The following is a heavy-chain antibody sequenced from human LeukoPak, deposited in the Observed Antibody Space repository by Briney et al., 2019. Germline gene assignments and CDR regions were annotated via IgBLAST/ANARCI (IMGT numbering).Heavy chain of an antibody. CDR2: IKPDGSEK. CDR1: GFTFSTYW. J-gene: IGHJ4*02. V-gene: IGHV3-7*03. Sequence: GGSLRLSCAASGFTFSTYWMGWVRQAPGKGLEWVAKIKPDGSEKDHVDSVKGRFTISRDNAKNSLYLQMNSLRAEDTALYYCVKALTLSGTYLGDWGQGTLVTVFS. CDR3: VKALTLSGTYLGD. D-gene: IGHD3-10*01.